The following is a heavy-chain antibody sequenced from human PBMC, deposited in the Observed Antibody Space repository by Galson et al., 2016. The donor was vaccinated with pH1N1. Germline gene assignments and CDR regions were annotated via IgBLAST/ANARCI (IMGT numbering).Heavy chain of an antibody. Sequence: SETLSLTCAVSGDPITSGYYWGWIRQAPGRGLEWIGSFYDGGSTTYYKSSLKSRVAISVDTPKNQFSLRLSSMTAADTAVYYCAKMARTSGPDSEYYFDFWGQGMLVTVSS. CDR2: FYDGGSTT. J-gene: IGHJ4*02. D-gene: IGHD1-1*01. V-gene: IGHV4-38-2*01. CDR1: GDPITSGYY. CDR3: AKMARTSGPDSEYYFDF.